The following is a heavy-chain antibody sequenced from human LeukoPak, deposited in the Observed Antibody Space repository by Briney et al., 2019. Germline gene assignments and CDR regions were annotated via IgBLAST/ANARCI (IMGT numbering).Heavy chain of an antibody. CDR1: GGSFSGYY. J-gene: IGHJ3*02. CDR3: ARDGLLVRVDAFDI. D-gene: IGHD6-13*01. V-gene: IGHV4-38-2*02. Sequence: SSETLSLTCAVYGGSFSGYYWGWIRQPPGKGLEWIGSIYHSGSTYYNPSLKSRVTISVDTSKNQFSLKLSSVTAADTTVYYCARDGLLVRVDAFDIWGQGTMVTVSS. CDR2: IYHSGST.